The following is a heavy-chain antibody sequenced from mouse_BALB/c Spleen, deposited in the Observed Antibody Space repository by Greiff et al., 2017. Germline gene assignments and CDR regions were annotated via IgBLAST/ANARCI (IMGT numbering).Heavy chain of an antibody. CDR3: TRRDYGNYVGWFAY. CDR2: INPSNGGT. J-gene: IGHJ3*01. Sequence: QVQLKESGAELVKPGASVKLSCKASGYTFTSYYMYWVKQRPGQGLEWIGEINPSNGGTNFNEKFKSKATLTVDKSSSTAYMQLSSLTSEDSAVYYWTRRDYGNYVGWFAYWGQGTLVTVSA. CDR1: GYTFTSYY. V-gene: IGHV1S81*02. D-gene: IGHD2-1*01.